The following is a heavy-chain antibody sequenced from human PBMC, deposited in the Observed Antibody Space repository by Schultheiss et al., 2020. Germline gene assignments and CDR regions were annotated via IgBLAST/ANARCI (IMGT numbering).Heavy chain of an antibody. CDR3: ARDSKDY. Sequence: GGSLRLSCAASGFTFSSYAMHWVRQAPGKGLEWVAVISYDGSNKYYADSVKGRFTISRDNSKNTLYLQMNSLRAEDTAVYYCARDSKDYWGQGTLVTVSS. CDR2: ISYDGSNK. J-gene: IGHJ4*02. CDR1: GFTFSSYA. V-gene: IGHV3-30*04.